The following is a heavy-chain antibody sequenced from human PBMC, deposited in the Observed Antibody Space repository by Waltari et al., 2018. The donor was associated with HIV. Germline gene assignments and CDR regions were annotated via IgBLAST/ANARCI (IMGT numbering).Heavy chain of an antibody. Sequence: EVQLVESGGGLVQPGGSLRLSCAASGFSFNRYSMNWVRQAPGKGLEWVSYISTSSRTIYYADSVRGRFTISRDNAKKSLYLQMNSLRDEDTAVYYCARVAMYYYGSGEKYYFDYWGQGTLVTVSS. D-gene: IGHD3-10*01. CDR3: ARVAMYYYGSGEKYYFDY. J-gene: IGHJ4*02. CDR1: GFSFNRYS. V-gene: IGHV3-48*02. CDR2: ISTSSRTI.